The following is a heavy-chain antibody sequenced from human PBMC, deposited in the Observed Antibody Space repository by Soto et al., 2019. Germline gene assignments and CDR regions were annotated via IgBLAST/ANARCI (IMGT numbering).Heavy chain of an antibody. CDR2: ITGSGGST. J-gene: IGHJ4*02. V-gene: IGHV3-23*01. CDR1: GLTFSTYA. D-gene: IGHD4-17*01. CDR3: AKDRYGDYGGIDY. Sequence: GSLRLSCAASGLTFSTYAMIWVRQAPGKGLEWVSVITGSGGSTYYADSVKGRFTISRDTSKNTLFLQMNSLRAEDTAVYYCAKDRYGDYGGIDYWGQGTMVTSPQ.